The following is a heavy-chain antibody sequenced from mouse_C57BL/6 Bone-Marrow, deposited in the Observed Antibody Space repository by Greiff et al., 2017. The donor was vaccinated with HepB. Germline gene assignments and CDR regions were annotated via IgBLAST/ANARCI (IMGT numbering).Heavy chain of an antibody. V-gene: IGHV7-1*01. CDR3: ARDDGGFDY. CDR2: SRNKANDYTT. J-gene: IGHJ2*01. CDR1: GFTFSDFY. Sequence: EVKVVDSGGGLVQSGRSLRLSCATSGFTFSDFYMEWVRQAPGKGLEWIAASRNKANDYTTEYSASVKGRFIVSRDTSQSILYLQMNALRAEDTAIYYCARDDGGFDYWGQGTTLTVSS.